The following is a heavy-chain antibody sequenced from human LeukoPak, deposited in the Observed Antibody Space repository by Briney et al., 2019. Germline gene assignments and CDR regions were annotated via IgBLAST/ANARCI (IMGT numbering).Heavy chain of an antibody. Sequence: PGGSLRLSCAASGFTFSNYAMSWVRQAPGKGLEWVSAISGSGGSTYYADSVKGRFTISRDNSKNTLYLQMNSLRAEDTAVYYCAKEGTTRAGYSSPQGRLGYWGQGTLVTVSS. V-gene: IGHV3-23*01. J-gene: IGHJ4*02. CDR2: ISGSGGST. CDR1: GFTFSNYA. D-gene: IGHD6-19*01. CDR3: AKEGTTRAGYSSPQGRLGY.